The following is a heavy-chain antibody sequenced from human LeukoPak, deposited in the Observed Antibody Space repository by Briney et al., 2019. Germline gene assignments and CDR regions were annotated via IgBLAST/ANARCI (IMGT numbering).Heavy chain of an antibody. J-gene: IGHJ4*02. Sequence: GGSLRLSCAASGVTFDDYALHWVRHAPGQGLEWVAGINRNSVGIGYADSLKGRFTISRDSYKNSLYLQVNSLTVEDTAFYYCAKAPGANYYDTHGFDFWGQGTLVTVPS. CDR2: INRNSVGI. V-gene: IGHV3-9*01. CDR1: GVTFDDYA. D-gene: IGHD3-22*01. CDR3: AKAPGANYYDTHGFDF.